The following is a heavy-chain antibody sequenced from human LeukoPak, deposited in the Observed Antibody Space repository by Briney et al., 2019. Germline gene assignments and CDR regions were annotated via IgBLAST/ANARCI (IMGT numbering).Heavy chain of an antibody. CDR1: GYTLTELS. V-gene: IGHV1-24*01. CDR3: ATASMVRGVSGY. D-gene: IGHD3-10*01. J-gene: IGHJ4*02. CDR2: FDPEDGET. Sequence: ASVKVSCKGSGYTLTELSMHWVRQAPGKGLEWMGGFDPEDGETIYAQKFQGRVTMIEDTSTDTAYMELSSLRSEDTAVYYCATASMVRGVSGYWGQGTLVTVSS.